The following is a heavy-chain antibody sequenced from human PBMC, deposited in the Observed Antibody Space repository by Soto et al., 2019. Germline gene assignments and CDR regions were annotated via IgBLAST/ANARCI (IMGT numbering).Heavy chain of an antibody. CDR1: VDSVSSNTAA. V-gene: IGHV6-1*01. D-gene: IGHD6-19*01. CDR3: ARGVAGTGFDL. Sequence: PSQTLSLTCAISVDSVSSNTAAWNWIRSSPSRGLEWLGRTYYRSNWRHDYAVSVKSRITVNPDTSKNHFSLQLNSVTPDDTAVYYCARGVAGTGFDLWGQGILVTVSS. J-gene: IGHJ4*02. CDR2: TYYRSNWRH.